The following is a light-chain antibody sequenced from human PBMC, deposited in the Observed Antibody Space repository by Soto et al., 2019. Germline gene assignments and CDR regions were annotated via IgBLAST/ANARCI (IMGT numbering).Light chain of an antibody. V-gene: IGKV3-20*01. Sequence: EIMLTQSPGTLSLSPGERATLSCRASQSVSTYLAWYQQKPGQAPRLLIYGASSRATGIPDRFSGSGSGTGFTLTISRLEPEDFAVYYCQQYGRSPGTFGQGTKVEVK. CDR3: QQYGRSPGT. CDR1: QSVSTY. CDR2: GAS. J-gene: IGKJ1*01.